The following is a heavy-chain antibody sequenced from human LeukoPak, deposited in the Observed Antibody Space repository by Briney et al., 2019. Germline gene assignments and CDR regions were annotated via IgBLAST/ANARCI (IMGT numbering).Heavy chain of an antibody. V-gene: IGHV3-48*04. CDR1: GFTFSSYS. Sequence: GGSLRLSCAASGFTFSSYSMNGVRQAPGKGLEWVSYISSSSSTIYYADSVKGRFTISRDNAKNSLYLQMNSLRAEDTAVYYCARDSGKYYYGSGSYRGYFDYWGQGTLVTVSS. CDR2: ISSSSSTI. D-gene: IGHD3-10*01. J-gene: IGHJ4*02. CDR3: ARDSGKYYYGSGSYRGYFDY.